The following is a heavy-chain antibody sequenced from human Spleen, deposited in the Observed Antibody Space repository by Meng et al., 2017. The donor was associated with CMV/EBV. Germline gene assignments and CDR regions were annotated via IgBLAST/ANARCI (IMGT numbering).Heavy chain of an antibody. CDR3: TKEGPKRIIGVESAPRFDP. J-gene: IGHJ5*02. Sequence: TFSNYDMSWVRQAPGKGLEWISSITFTGGSTYYADSVKGRFTISRDNSKNTLYLQMNSLRAEDTAVYYCTKEGPKRIIGVESAPRFDPWGQGTLVTVSS. CDR1: TFSNYD. CDR2: ITFTGGST. D-gene: IGHD3-3*01. V-gene: IGHV3-23*01.